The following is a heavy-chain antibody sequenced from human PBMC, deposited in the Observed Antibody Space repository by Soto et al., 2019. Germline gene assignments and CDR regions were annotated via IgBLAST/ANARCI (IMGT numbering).Heavy chain of an antibody. V-gene: IGHV3-23*01. CDR2: ISGSGAST. CDR3: AKTPGVITVISAFDH. Sequence: PGESLRLSCVASGFTFRKHALAWVRQAPGKGLEWVSAISGSGASTYDSDSVKGRFVISRDNSHNTLYLQMNSLKAEDTAVYYCAKTPGVITVISAFDHWGQGTPVTVSS. CDR1: GFTFRKHA. D-gene: IGHD2-21*01. J-gene: IGHJ4*02.